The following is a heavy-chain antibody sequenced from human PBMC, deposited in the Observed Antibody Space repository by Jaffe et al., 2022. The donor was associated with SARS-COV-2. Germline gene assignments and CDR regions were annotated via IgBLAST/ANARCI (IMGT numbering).Heavy chain of an antibody. CDR1: GYTFTSYG. CDR2: ISAYNGNT. D-gene: IGHD6-13*01. CDR3: ARDQAGSSWPGYYYYGMDV. J-gene: IGHJ6*02. V-gene: IGHV1-18*01. Sequence: QVQLVQSGAEVKKPGASVKVSCKASGYTFTSYGISWVRQAPGQGLEWMGWISAYNGNTNYAQKLQGRVTMTTDTSTSTAYMELRSLRSDDTAVYYCARDQAGSSWPGYYYYGMDVWGQGTTVTVSS.